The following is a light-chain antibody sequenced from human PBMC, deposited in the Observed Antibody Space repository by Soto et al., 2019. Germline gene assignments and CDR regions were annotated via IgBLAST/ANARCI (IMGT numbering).Light chain of an antibody. Sequence: QSALTQPASVSGSPGQSITISCTGTNSDVGGYNYVSWYQQHPGKAPKLMIYDVSNRPSGVSNRFSGSKSGNTASLTISGLQAEDEADYYCSSYTKPDSGVFGGGTKLTVL. V-gene: IGLV2-14*01. CDR1: NSDVGGYNY. CDR2: DVS. J-gene: IGLJ3*02. CDR3: SSYTKPDSGV.